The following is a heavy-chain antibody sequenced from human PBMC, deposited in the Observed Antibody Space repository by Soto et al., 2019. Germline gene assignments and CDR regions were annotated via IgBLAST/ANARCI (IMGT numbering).Heavy chain of an antibody. D-gene: IGHD2-15*01. CDR2: IYYSGST. CDR1: GGSISSGDYY. CDR3: ARERSCSGGSCYPFDY. J-gene: IGHJ4*02. Sequence: KPSETLSLTCTVSGGSISSGDYYWSWIRQPPGKGLEWIGYIYYSGSTYYNPSLQSRVTISVDTSKNQFSLKLSSVTAADTAVYYCARERSCSGGSCYPFDYWGQGTLVTVSS. V-gene: IGHV4-30-4*01.